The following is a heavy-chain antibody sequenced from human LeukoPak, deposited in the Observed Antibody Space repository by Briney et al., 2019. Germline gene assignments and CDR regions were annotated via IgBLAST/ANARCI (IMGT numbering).Heavy chain of an antibody. CDR2: IYSDGST. Sequence: GGSLRLSCAASGLTLTSYITWVRQAPGKGLGGGSVIYSDGSTYYADSVRGRFTISREKSKNTVYLQMNSLRAEDTAVYYCARVEAGVGGGWVPFDYWGQGTLVTVSS. D-gene: IGHD1-26*01. J-gene: IGHJ4*02. V-gene: IGHV3-66*01. CDR3: ARVEAGVGGGWVPFDY. CDR1: GLTLTSY.